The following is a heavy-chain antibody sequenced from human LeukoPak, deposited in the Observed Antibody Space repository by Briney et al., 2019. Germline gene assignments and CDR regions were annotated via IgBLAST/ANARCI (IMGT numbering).Heavy chain of an antibody. Sequence: PGGSLRLSCAASGFTFSSYAMHWVRQAPGKGLEWMAVISYDGSNKYYADSVKGRFTISRDNSKNTLYLQMNSLRAEDTAVYYCARGAQHYFDYWGQGTLVTVSS. CDR3: ARGAQHYFDY. J-gene: IGHJ4*02. V-gene: IGHV3-30*04. CDR1: GFTFSSYA. D-gene: IGHD2-2*01. CDR2: ISYDGSNK.